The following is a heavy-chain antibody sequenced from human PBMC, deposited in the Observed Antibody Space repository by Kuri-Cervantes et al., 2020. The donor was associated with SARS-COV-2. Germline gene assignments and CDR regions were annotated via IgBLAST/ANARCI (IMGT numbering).Heavy chain of an antibody. CDR2: IYYTGNT. D-gene: IGHD6-13*01. J-gene: IGHJ6*03. CDR1: RGSISSSSYY. V-gene: IGHV4-39*07. Sequence: ESLKISCIVSRGSISSSSYYWGWIRQPPGKGLEWIGSIYYTGNTYYNPSLNSRVTMSVDTSKNQFSLKLSSVTAADTAVYYCARCLAAAGSPPPAYYYYMDVWGKGTTVTVSS. CDR3: ARCLAAAGSPPPAYYYYMDV.